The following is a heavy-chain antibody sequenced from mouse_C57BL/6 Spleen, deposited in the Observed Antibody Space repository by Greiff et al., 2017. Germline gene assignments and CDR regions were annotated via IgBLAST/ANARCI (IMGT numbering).Heavy chain of an antibody. Sequence: EVQVVESGGGLVQPKGSLKLSCAASGFSFNTYAMNWVRQAPGTGLEWVARIRSKSNNYATYYADSVKYRFTISRDDSESMLYLQMNNLKTEDTAMYYCVGAYGYYSYWYFDVWGTGTTVTVAS. J-gene: IGHJ1*03. V-gene: IGHV10-1*01. D-gene: IGHD2-3*01. CDR1: GFSFNTYA. CDR3: VGAYGYYSYWYFDV. CDR2: IRSKSNNYAT.